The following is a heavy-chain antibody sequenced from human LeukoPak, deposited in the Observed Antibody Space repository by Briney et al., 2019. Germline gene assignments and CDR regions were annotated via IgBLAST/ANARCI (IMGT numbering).Heavy chain of an antibody. Sequence: GGSLRLSCAASGFTFSSYWMHWVRQAPGKGLEWVSGISGSGGSTYYADSVKGRFTISRDNSKNTLYLQMNSLRAEDTAVYYCAKQVEATEQYWGQGTLVTVSS. CDR3: AKQVEATEQY. J-gene: IGHJ1*01. V-gene: IGHV3-23*01. CDR1: GFTFSSYW. D-gene: IGHD1-1*01. CDR2: ISGSGGST.